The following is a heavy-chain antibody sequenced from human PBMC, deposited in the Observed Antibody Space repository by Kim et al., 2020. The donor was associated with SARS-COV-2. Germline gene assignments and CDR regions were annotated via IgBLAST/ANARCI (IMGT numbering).Heavy chain of an antibody. CDR3: ARHKVRWLQLFDY. CDR1: GGSISSSSYY. CDR2: IYYSGST. V-gene: IGHV4-39*01. J-gene: IGHJ4*02. D-gene: IGHD5-12*01. Sequence: SETLSLTCTVSGGSISSSSYYWGWIRQPPGKGLEWIGSIYYSGSTYYNPSLKSRVTISVDTSKNQFSLKLSSVTAADTAVYYCARHKVRWLQLFDYWGQGTLVTVSS.